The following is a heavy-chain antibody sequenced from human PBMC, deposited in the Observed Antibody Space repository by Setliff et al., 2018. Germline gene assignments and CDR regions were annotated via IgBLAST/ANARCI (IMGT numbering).Heavy chain of an antibody. D-gene: IGHD3-10*01. J-gene: IGHJ4*02. Sequence: SETLSLTCAVYGGSFSGYFWSWIRQPPGKGLDWIGNINYSGSSYYNPSLKSRVTISVDTSKNQFSLQVTSVTATDTAVYYCARHEFVGGYYGSVTYRHFDYWGQGILVTVSS. V-gene: IGHV4-34*01. CDR1: GGSFSGYF. CDR3: ARHEFVGGYYGSVTYRHFDY. CDR2: INYSGSS.